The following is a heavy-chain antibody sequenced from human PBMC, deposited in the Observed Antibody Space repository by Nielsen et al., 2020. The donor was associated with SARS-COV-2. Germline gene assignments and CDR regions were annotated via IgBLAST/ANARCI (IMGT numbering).Heavy chain of an antibody. CDR1: GGTFSSYA. CDR2: IIPIFGTA. V-gene: IGHV1-69*13. J-gene: IGHJ6*02. CDR3: ARDNVVVVAANYYGMDV. Sequence: SVKVSCKASGGTFSSYAISWVRQAPGQGLEWMGGIIPIFGTANYAQKFQGRVTITADESTSTAYMGLSSLRSEDTAMYYCARDNVVVVAANYYGMDVWGQGTTVTVSS. D-gene: IGHD2-15*01.